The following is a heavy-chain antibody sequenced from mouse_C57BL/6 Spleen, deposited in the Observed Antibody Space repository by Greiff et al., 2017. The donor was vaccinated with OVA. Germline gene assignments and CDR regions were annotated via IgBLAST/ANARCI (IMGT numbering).Heavy chain of an antibody. V-gene: IGHV1-69*01. CDR2: IDPSDSYT. Sequence: QVQLKQPGAELVMPGASVKLSCKASGYTFTSYWMHWVKQRPGQGLEWIGEIDPSDSYTNYNQKFKGKATLTVDKSSSTAYMQLSSLTSEDSAVYYCARETGTGYFDYWGQGTTLTVSS. D-gene: IGHD4-1*01. J-gene: IGHJ2*01. CDR1: GYTFTSYW. CDR3: ARETGTGYFDY.